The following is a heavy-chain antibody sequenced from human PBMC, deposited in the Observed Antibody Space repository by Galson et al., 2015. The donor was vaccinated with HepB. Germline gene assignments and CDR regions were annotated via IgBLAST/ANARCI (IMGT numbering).Heavy chain of an antibody. CDR2: ISISSSYM. V-gene: IGHV3-21*01. J-gene: IGHJ6*03. CDR3: STSSRFWTGYYIWTTRRDYYYYMDV. CDR1: GFTFSSYS. D-gene: IGHD3/OR15-3a*01. Sequence: SLRLSCAASGFTFSSYSLNWVRQAPGKGLEWVSSISISSSYMYYADSVKGRFTISRDNAKNSLYLQMNSLRAEDTAIYYCSTSSRFWTGYYIWTTRRDYYYYMDVWGKGTTVTVSS.